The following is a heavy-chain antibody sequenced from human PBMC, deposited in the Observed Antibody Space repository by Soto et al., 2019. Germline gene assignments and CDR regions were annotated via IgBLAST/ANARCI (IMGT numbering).Heavy chain of an antibody. CDR1: GGSISSGDYY. J-gene: IGHJ4*02. CDR3: ARACISTSCQDYFLDY. V-gene: IGHV4-30-4*01. Sequence: PSETLSLTCTVSGGSISSGDYYWSWIRQPPGKGLEWIGYIYYSGSTYYNPSLKSRVTISVDTSKNQFSLKLSSVTAADTAVYYCARACISTSCQDYFLDYWGQGTLVTVS. D-gene: IGHD2-2*01. CDR2: IYYSGST.